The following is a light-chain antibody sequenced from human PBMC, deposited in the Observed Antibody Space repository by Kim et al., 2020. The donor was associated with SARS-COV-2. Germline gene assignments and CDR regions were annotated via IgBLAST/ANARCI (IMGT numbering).Light chain of an antibody. CDR2: GAS. J-gene: IGKJ2*02. CDR1: QSVRSSY. V-gene: IGKV3-20*01. Sequence: SLSPGERTTLSGRASQSVRSSYLAWYQQKPGQAPRLLIYGASSRATGIPDRFSGSGSGTDFTLTISRLEPEDFAVYYCQQYGSSRTFGLGTKLEIK. CDR3: QQYGSSRT.